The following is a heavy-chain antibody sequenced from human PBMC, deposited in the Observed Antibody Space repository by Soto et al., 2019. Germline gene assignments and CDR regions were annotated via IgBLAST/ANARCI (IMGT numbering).Heavy chain of an antibody. V-gene: IGHV3-48*01. CDR3: AREGGDITIFGVVIAPRYYMDV. CDR2: ISSSSSTI. J-gene: IGHJ6*03. Sequence: EVQLVESGGGLVQPGGSLRLSCAASGFTFSSYSMNWVRQAPGKGLEWVSYISSSSSTIYYADSVKGRFTISRDNAKNSLYLQMNSLRAEDTAVYYCAREGGDITIFGVVIAPRYYMDVWGKGTTVTVSS. CDR1: GFTFSSYS. D-gene: IGHD3-3*01.